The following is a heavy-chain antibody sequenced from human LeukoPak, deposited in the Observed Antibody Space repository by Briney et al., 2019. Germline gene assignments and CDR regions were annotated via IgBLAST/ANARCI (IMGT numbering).Heavy chain of an antibody. V-gene: IGHV3-64D*06. CDR1: GFTFSSYP. CDR3: VREIAFYDY. D-gene: IGHD2/OR15-2a*01. Sequence: GGSLRLSCSASGFTFSSYPMHWVRQAPGKGLEYVSAISREGGTTYYGDSVKARCTISRDNSKNTLYLQMRSLRLEDTAVYYCVREIAFYDYWGQGTLVTVSS. CDR2: ISREGGTT. J-gene: IGHJ4*02.